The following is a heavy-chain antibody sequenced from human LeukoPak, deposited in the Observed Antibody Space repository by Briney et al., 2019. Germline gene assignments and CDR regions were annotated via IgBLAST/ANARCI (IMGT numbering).Heavy chain of an antibody. CDR2: ISYDGNDK. CDR1: GFTFSSYS. D-gene: IGHD1-26*01. V-gene: IGHV3-30*18. J-gene: IGHJ6*02. CDR3: AKDGPGIVGARHYYYGVDV. Sequence: GGSLRLSCAASGFTFSSYSMHWVRQAPGEGLEWVAVISYDGNDKYYADSVKGRFTISRDNSKSTLYLQMNSLRDEDTAVYYCAKDGPGIVGARHYYYGVDVWGQGTTVTVSS.